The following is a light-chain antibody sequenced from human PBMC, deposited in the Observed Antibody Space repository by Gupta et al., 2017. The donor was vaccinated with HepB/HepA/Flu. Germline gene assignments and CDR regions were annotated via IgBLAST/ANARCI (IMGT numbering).Light chain of an antibody. CDR3: QQRSNWPPGYT. Sequence: EIVLTQSPATLSLFPGERATLSCRASQSVSSYLAWYQQKPGQAPRLLIYDASNRATGIPARISGSGSGTDFTRTISSLEPEDVAVYYCQQRSNWPPGYTFGQGTKLEIK. CDR2: DAS. J-gene: IGKJ2*01. V-gene: IGKV3-11*01. CDR1: QSVSSY.